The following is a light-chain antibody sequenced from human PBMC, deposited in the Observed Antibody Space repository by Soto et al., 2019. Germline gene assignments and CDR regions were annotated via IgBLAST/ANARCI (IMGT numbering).Light chain of an antibody. V-gene: IGKV3-20*01. Sequence: ENVLTQSPGTLSFSPGERATLSCRASQSVSSSYLAWYQQKPGQAPRLLIYGASSRATGIPDRFSGSGSGTDFTLTISRLEPEDFAVYYCQQYGSSPRTFGQGTKVDIK. J-gene: IGKJ1*01. CDR1: QSVSSSY. CDR2: GAS. CDR3: QQYGSSPRT.